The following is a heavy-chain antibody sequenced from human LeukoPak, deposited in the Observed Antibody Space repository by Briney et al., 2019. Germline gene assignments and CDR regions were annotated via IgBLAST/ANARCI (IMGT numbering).Heavy chain of an antibody. CDR3: ASHPGYSRGWTPTLAFDI. CDR1: GYSFTSYW. V-gene: IGHV5-51*01. Sequence: GESLKISCKGSGYSFTSYWIGWVRQMPGKGLEWMGIIYPGDSDTRYSPSFQGQVTISADKSISTAYLQWSSLKASDTAMYYCASHPGYSRGWTPTLAFDIWGQGTMVTVSS. D-gene: IGHD6-19*01. CDR2: IYPGDSDT. J-gene: IGHJ3*02.